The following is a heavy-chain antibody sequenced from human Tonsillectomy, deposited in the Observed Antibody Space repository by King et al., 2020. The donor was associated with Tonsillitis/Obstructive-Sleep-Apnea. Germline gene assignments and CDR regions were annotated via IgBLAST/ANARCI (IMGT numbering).Heavy chain of an antibody. J-gene: IGHJ5*02. D-gene: IGHD3-16*01. CDR3: LWGSISNNWFDP. V-gene: IGHV5-10-1*01. Sequence: QLVQSGAEVKKPGESLRISCKVSGYSFTTFWISWVRQMPGKGLEWMGRIDPSDSYINYSPPFQGHVTISVDKSISTAYLQWSSLKASDTAIYYCLWGSISNNWFDPWGQGTLVTVSS. CDR1: GYSFTTFW. CDR2: IDPSDSYI.